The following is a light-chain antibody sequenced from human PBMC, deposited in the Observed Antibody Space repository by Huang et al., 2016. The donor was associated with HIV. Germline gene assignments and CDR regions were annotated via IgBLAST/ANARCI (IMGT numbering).Light chain of an antibody. CDR3: QQYNNWPPWT. Sequence: EIVMTQSPATLSVSPGERVTLSCRASESVSSRLAWYQQKPGQSPRLLIFGASTRADGVPVVFSGSGSGTEFTLTISSLQSEDFAFYFCQQYNNWPPWTFGQGTKVDI. CDR2: GAS. J-gene: IGKJ1*01. V-gene: IGKV3-15*01. CDR1: ESVSSR.